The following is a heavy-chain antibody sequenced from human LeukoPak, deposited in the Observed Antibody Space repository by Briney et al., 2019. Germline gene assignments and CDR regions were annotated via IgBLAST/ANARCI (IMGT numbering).Heavy chain of an antibody. D-gene: IGHD1-26*01. CDR2: INPNSGGT. Sequence: ASVKVSCKASGYTFTGYYIHWVRQAPGQGLEWMGWINPNSGGTNYAQKFQGRVTMTSDTSISTAYMEMSSLRSDDTAVYYCARERGGVLGATNYWGQGTLVTVSS. CDR3: ARERGGVLGATNY. CDR1: GYTFTGYY. J-gene: IGHJ4*02. V-gene: IGHV1-2*02.